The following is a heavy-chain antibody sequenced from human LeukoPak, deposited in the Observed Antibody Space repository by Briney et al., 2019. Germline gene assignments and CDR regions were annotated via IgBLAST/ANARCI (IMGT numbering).Heavy chain of an antibody. J-gene: IGHJ4*02. Sequence: ASVKVSCKTSGYIFRNYAISWVRQAPGQGPEWVGWINPFNADAKYAQKFQGRDTMTTDTSTSTAYLELRSLRYDDTAVYYCARGEKSYAYWGQGTLVTVSS. V-gene: IGHV1-18*01. CDR1: GYIFRNYA. CDR3: ARGEKSYAY. CDR2: INPFNADA. D-gene: IGHD2-2*01.